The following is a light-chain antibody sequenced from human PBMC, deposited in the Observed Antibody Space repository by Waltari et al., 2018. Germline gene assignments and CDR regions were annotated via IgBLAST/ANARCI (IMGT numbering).Light chain of an antibody. CDR1: QSVNSN. V-gene: IGKV3-15*01. CDR3: QQYNNWPFT. J-gene: IGKJ4*01. CDR2: GAS. Sequence: EIVMTQSPATLSVSPGERATLSCRASQSVNSNLAWYQQKPGQTPRLLIYGASTGATGIPAGFSCSGAGTEFTLTISSLQSEDFAVYYCQQYNNWPFTFGGGTKVEIK.